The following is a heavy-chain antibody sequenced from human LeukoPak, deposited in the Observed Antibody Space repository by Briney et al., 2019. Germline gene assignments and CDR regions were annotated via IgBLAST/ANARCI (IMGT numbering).Heavy chain of an antibody. CDR1: GFTFSNAW. CDR2: IKSKTDGGTT. J-gene: IGHJ4*02. V-gene: IGHV3-15*01. CDR3: TTYCSSTSCYPDY. Sequence: GGSLRLSCAASGFTFSNAWMSWVRQAPGKGLEWVGRIKSKTDGGTTDYAALVKGRFTISRDDSKNTLYLQMNSLKTEDTAVYYCTTYCSSTSCYPDYWGQGTLVTVSS. D-gene: IGHD2-2*01.